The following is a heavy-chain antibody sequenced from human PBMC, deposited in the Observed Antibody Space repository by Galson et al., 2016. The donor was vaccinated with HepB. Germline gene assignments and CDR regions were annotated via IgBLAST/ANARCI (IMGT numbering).Heavy chain of an antibody. J-gene: IGHJ4*02. V-gene: IGHV1-46*01. CDR2: INPSGGTS. CDR3: ARANYNLLTGYYSGLDH. CDR1: GYSFTNYG. Sequence: SVKVSCKASGYSFTNYGINWVRQAPGQGLDWMGKINPSGGTSNYAQKFQGRVTMTRDTATNTVYMELRALTSKDTAVYYCARANYNLLTGYYSGLDHWGQGTLVTVSS. D-gene: IGHD3-9*01.